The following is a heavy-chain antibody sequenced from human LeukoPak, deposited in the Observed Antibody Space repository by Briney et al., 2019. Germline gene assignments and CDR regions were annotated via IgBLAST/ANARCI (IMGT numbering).Heavy chain of an antibody. CDR2: INHSGST. Sequence: SETLSLTCAVYGGSFSGYYWSWIRQPPGKGLEWIGEINHSGSTNYNLSLKSRVTISVDTSKNQFSLKLSSVTAADTAVYYCARVPRYDFWSANPPDYWGQGTLVTVSS. CDR3: ARVPRYDFWSANPPDY. J-gene: IGHJ4*02. D-gene: IGHD3-3*01. CDR1: GGSFSGYY. V-gene: IGHV4-34*01.